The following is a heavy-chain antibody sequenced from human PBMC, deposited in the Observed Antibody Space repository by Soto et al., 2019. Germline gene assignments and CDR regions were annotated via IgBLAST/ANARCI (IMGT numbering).Heavy chain of an antibody. CDR1: GGTFSSYT. J-gene: IGHJ4*02. CDR3: ARVAAAGQNFDY. D-gene: IGHD6-13*01. CDR2: IIPILGIA. Sequence: GASVKVSCRASGGTFSSYTISWVRQAPGQGLEWMGRIIPILGIANYAQKFQGRVTITADKSTSTAYMELSSLRSEDTAVYYCARVAAAGQNFDYWGQGTLVTVSS. V-gene: IGHV1-69*02.